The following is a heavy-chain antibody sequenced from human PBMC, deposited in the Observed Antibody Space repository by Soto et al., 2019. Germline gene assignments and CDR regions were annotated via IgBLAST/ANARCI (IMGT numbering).Heavy chain of an antibody. CDR3: ASGAAAGTG. Sequence: ESGGGVVQPGRSLRLSCAASGFTFSSYAMHWVRQAPGKGLEWVAVISYDGSNKYYADSVKGRFTISRDNSKNTLYLQMNSLRAEDTAVYYCASGAAAGTGWGQGTLVTVSS. CDR1: GFTFSSYA. V-gene: IGHV3-30-3*01. D-gene: IGHD6-13*01. J-gene: IGHJ4*02. CDR2: ISYDGSNK.